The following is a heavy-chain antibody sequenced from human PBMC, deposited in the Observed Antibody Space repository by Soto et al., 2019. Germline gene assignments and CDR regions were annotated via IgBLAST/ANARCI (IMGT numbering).Heavy chain of an antibody. CDR2: IVVGSGNT. J-gene: IGHJ4*02. CDR3: AVGYCSSTSCYAPSDY. Sequence: QMQLVQSGPEVKKPGTSVKVSCKASGFTFTSSAMQWVRQARGQRLEWIGWIVVGSGNTNYAQKFQERVTITRDMSKSTAYMELSSLRSEDTAVYYCAVGYCSSTSCYAPSDYWGQGTLVTVSS. V-gene: IGHV1-58*02. CDR1: GFTFTSSA. D-gene: IGHD2-2*01.